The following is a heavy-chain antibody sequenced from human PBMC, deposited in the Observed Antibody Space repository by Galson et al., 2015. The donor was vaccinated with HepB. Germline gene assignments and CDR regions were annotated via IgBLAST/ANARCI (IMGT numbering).Heavy chain of an antibody. V-gene: IGHV3-33*01. CDR3: ARVSTDSSGCCPWNWFDP. CDR1: GFTFSSYG. J-gene: IGHJ5*02. Sequence: SLRLSCAASGFTFSSYGMHWVRQAPGKGLEWVAVIWYDGSNKYYADSVKGRFTISRDNSKNTLYLQMNSLRAEDTAVYYCARVSTDSSGCCPWNWFDPWGQGTLVTVSS. CDR2: IWYDGSNK. D-gene: IGHD6-19*01.